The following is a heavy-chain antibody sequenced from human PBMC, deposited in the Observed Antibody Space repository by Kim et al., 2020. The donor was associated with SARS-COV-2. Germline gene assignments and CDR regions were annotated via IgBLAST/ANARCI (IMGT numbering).Heavy chain of an antibody. CDR3: AKGGRTQLIDF. CDR1: GFTFSSSS. D-gene: IGHD5-18*01. V-gene: IGHV3-23*01. Sequence: GGSLRLSFAASGFTFSSSSMTWVRQAPGKGLERVSSIGATGVHIFYADSVKGRFTISRDNSNNILSLQMHSLRAEDTALYFCAKGGRTQLIDFWGQRTLVTVSS. J-gene: IGHJ4*02. CDR2: IGATGVHI.